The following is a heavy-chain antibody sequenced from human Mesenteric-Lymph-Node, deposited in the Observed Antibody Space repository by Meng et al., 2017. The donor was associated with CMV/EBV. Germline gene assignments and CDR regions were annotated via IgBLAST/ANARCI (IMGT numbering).Heavy chain of an antibody. CDR2: IYWDNDE. CDR1: GFSLSTNGVG. D-gene: IGHD1-26*01. Sequence: CTFSGFSLSTNGVGVGWIRQPPGKALEWLALIYWDNDERYSPSLKNRLTITKDTSKNQVVLTMTNMDPVDTATYYCAHRRGSSRFDYWGQGILVTVSS. V-gene: IGHV2-5*02. J-gene: IGHJ4*02. CDR3: AHRRGSSRFDY.